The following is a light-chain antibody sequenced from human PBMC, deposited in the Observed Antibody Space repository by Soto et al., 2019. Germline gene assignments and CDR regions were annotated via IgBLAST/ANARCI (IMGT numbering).Light chain of an antibody. CDR3: CSYAGSSTFGVL. CDR1: SKDVGSYNL. Sequence: QSALTQPASVSGSPGQSITISCTGSSKDVGSYNLVSWYQQYSGKAPKLMIFEDSKRPSGVSSRFSGSKSGNSASLTISGLQAEDEAHYYCCSYAGSSTFGVLFGGGTKLTVL. V-gene: IGLV2-23*02. J-gene: IGLJ2*01. CDR2: EDS.